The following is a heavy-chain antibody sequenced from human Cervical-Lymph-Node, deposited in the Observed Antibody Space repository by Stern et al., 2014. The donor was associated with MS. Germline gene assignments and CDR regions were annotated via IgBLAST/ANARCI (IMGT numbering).Heavy chain of an antibody. D-gene: IGHD3-10*01. CDR1: GFTFDDFA. Sequence: EVQLVESGGGLVQPGRSLRLSCAASGFTFDDFAMHWVRQSPGKGLEGVSSISWDSGRIGYADSVKGRFAISRDNAKNSLFLQMNGLRAEDTALYFCAKDLAGDYYATTAGPGDHWGQGTLVTVSS. CDR3: AKDLAGDYYATTAGPGDH. J-gene: IGHJ4*02. V-gene: IGHV3-9*01. CDR2: ISWDSGRI.